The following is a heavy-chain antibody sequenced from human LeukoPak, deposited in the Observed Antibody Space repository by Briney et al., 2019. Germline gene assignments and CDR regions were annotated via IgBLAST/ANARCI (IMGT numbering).Heavy chain of an antibody. D-gene: IGHD3-10*01. J-gene: IGHJ4*02. CDR1: GFPFSSYG. CDR2: IWYDGSNK. Sequence: QPGRSLRLSCAASGFPFSSYGMHWVRHAPGKGLEWVAVIWYDGSNKYYADSVKGRFTISRDNSKNTLYLQMNSLRAEDTAVYYCARDLHHYYGSGSYYNAFGYWGQGTLVTVSS. CDR3: ARDLHHYYGSGSYYNAFGY. V-gene: IGHV3-33*01.